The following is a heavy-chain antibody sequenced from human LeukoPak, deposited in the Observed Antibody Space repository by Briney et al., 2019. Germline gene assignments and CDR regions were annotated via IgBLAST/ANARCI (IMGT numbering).Heavy chain of an antibody. V-gene: IGHV4-59*08. D-gene: IGHD4-17*01. J-gene: IGHJ6*02. Sequence: SETLSLTCTVSGGSISSYYWSWIRQPPGKGLEWIGYIYYSGSTNYNPSLKSRVTISVDTSKNQFSLKLSSVTAACTAVYYCARNGTVNNVFYQQQRKEVWGQGTKVNVS. CDR3: ARNGTVNNVFYQQQRKEV. CDR1: GGSISSYY. CDR2: IYYSGST.